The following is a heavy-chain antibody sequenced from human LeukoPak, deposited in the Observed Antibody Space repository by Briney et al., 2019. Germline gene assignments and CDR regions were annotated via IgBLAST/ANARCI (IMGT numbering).Heavy chain of an antibody. CDR1: GGSFSGYY. D-gene: IGHD1-1*01. CDR2: INHSGST. J-gene: IGHJ4*02. V-gene: IGHV4-34*01. Sequence: SETLSLTCAVYGGSFSGYYWSWIRQPPGKGLEWIGEINHSGSTNYNPSLKSRVTISVDTSKNQFSLKLRSVTAADTAVYYCAREGNALWGQGTLVTVSS. CDR3: AREGNAL.